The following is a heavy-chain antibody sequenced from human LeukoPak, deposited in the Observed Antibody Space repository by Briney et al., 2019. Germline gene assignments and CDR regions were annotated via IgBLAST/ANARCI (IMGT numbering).Heavy chain of an antibody. CDR3: ARVPYGDYVDY. CDR1: GFTFSSYW. CDR2: IKQDGSEK. Sequence: PGGSLRLSCAASGFTFSSYWMSWVRQAPGKGLEWVANIKQDGSEKYYVDSVKGRFTISRDNAKNSLYLQLNSLRAEDTAVYYCARVPYGDYVDYWGQGTLVTVSS. J-gene: IGHJ4*02. V-gene: IGHV3-7*03. D-gene: IGHD4-17*01.